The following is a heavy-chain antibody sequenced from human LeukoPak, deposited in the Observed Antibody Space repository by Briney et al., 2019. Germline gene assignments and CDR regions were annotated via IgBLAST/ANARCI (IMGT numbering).Heavy chain of an antibody. D-gene: IGHD2-2*01. CDR1: GGSISSGGYS. V-gene: IGHV4-30-2*01. CDR2: IYHSGST. J-gene: IGHJ4*02. Sequence: SETLSLTCAVSGGSISSGGYSWSWIRQPPGKGLEWIGYIYHSGSTYYNPSLKSRVTISVDRSKNQFSLKLSSVTAADTAVYYCARQLVVVVPAEFDYWGQGTLVTVSS. CDR3: ARQLVVVVPAEFDY.